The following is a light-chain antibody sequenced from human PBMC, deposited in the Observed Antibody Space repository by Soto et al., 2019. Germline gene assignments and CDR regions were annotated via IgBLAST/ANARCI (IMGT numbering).Light chain of an antibody. CDR1: QSVSSSY. CDR2: GAS. J-gene: IGKJ2*01. CDR3: QQYGSSPLMYT. Sequence: EIVLTQSPGTLSLSPGERATLSCRASQSVSSSYLAWYQQKPGQAPRLLIYGASSRATGIPDRFSGSGSGTDFTLTISRLEPEDSAVYYCQQYGSSPLMYTFGQGTKLEIK. V-gene: IGKV3-20*01.